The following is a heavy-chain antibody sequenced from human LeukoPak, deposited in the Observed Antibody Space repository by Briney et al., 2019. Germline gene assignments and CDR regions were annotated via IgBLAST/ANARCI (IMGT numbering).Heavy chain of an antibody. CDR3: ARVGSTSCSFDY. V-gene: IGHV3-23*01. CDR1: GFTFSSYA. D-gene: IGHD2-2*01. Sequence: GGSLRLSCAASGFTFSSYAMSWVRQAPGKGLEWVSAISGDGGSTYYADSVKGRFTISRDNSKNTLYLQMNSLRAEDTAVYYCARVGSTSCSFDYWGQGTLVTVSS. CDR2: ISGDGGST. J-gene: IGHJ4*02.